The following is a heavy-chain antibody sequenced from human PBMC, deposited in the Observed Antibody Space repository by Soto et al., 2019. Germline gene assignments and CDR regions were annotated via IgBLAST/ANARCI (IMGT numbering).Heavy chain of an antibody. CDR1: GFTFSSYL. Sequence: GGSLTLSCAASGFTFSSYLMSWVRQAPGKGLEWVANIKQDGIEKYYVDSVKGRFTISRDNAKNSLYLQMNSLRAEDTAVYYCARDKVVVASTRTYYYYGMDVWGQGTTVTVYS. CDR2: IKQDGIEK. V-gene: IGHV3-7*03. J-gene: IGHJ6*02. CDR3: ARDKVVVASTRTYYYYGMDV. D-gene: IGHD2-15*01.